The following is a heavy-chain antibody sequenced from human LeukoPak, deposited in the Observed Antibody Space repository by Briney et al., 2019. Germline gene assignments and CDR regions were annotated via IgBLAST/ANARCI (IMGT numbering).Heavy chain of an antibody. Sequence: GGSLRLSCAASGLTFSSSSMNWVRQAPGKGLEWVSSISSSSNYMYYTDSVKGRFTIFSDNAENSLYLQMNSLRIEDTAVYYCARGLISSGYSPYFDYWGPGTLITVSS. CDR1: GLTFSSSS. D-gene: IGHD3-22*01. V-gene: IGHV3-21*01. J-gene: IGHJ4*02. CDR3: ARGLISSGYSPYFDY. CDR2: ISSSSNYM.